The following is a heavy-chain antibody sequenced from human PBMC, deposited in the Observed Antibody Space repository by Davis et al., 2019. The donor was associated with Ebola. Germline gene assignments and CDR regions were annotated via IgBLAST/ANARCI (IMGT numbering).Heavy chain of an antibody. CDR3: ARSAYGSGSLDP. V-gene: IGHV1-2*02. CDR1: GYTFTSYG. CDR2: ISPRGGGT. J-gene: IGHJ5*02. Sequence: ASVKVSCKASGYTFTSYGISWVRKAPGQGLEWMGWISPRGGGTDYAQKFQGRVTLTLDTSIETAYMELTNLRSDDTAIYYCARSAYGSGSLDPWGQGTLVTVSS. D-gene: IGHD3-10*01.